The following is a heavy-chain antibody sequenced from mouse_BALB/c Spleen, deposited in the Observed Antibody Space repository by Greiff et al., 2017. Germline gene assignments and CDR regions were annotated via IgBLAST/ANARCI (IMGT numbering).Heavy chain of an antibody. CDR2: IYPSDSYT. V-gene: IGHV1-69*02. Sequence: QVQLQQPGAELVRPGASVKLSCKASGYTFTSYWINWVKQRPGQGLEWIGNIYPSDSYTNYNQKFKDKATLTVDKSSSTAYMQLSSPTSEDSAVYYCTLITTFAYWGQGTLVTVSA. D-gene: IGHD2-4*01. CDR1: GYTFTSYW. J-gene: IGHJ3*01. CDR3: TLITTFAY.